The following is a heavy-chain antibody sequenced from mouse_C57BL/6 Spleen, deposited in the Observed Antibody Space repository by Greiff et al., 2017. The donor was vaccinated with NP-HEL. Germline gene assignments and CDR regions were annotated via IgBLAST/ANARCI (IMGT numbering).Heavy chain of an antibody. Sequence: EVQVVESGAELVRPGASVKLSCTASGFNIKDDYMHWVKQRPEQGLEWIGWIDPENGDTEYASKFQGKATITADTSSNTAYLQLSSLTSEDTAVYYCTTEWLLLMDYWGQGTSVTVSS. V-gene: IGHV14-4*01. CDR3: TTEWLLLMDY. J-gene: IGHJ4*01. D-gene: IGHD2-3*01. CDR2: IDPENGDT. CDR1: GFNIKDDY.